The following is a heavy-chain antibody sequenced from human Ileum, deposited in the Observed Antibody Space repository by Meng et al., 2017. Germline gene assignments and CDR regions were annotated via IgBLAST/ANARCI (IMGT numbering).Heavy chain of an antibody. Sequence: QVQLQESGPGLVKPSGTLALTCGVSGGSFSSGNWWGWVRQPPGKGLEWIGEIFHTGSTNYNPSLQSRVSLSIDKSKNQFSLKVISVTAADTAVYYCVNYCSGGKCSPNEKTQHWGQGTLVTVSS. V-gene: IGHV4-4*02. D-gene: IGHD2-15*01. J-gene: IGHJ1*01. CDR1: GGSFSSGNW. CDR3: VNYCSGGKCSPNEKTQH. CDR2: IFHTGST.